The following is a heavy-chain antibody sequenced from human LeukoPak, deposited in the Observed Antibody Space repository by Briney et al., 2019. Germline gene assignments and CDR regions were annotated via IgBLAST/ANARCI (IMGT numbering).Heavy chain of an antibody. J-gene: IGHJ4*02. CDR2: IRYDGSNK. V-gene: IGHV3-30*02. D-gene: IGHD6-6*01. Sequence: GGSLRLSCAASGFTFSSYGMHWVRQAPGKGLEWVAFIRYDGSNKYYADSVKGRFTISRDNSKNTPYLQMNSLRAEDTAVYYCAKDLLDSSSPQGVDYWGQGTLVTVSS. CDR3: AKDLLDSSSPQGVDY. CDR1: GFTFSSYG.